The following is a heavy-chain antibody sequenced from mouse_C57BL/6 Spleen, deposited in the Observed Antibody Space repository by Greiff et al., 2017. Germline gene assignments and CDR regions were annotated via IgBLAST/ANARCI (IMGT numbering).Heavy chain of an antibody. V-gene: IGHV5-17*01. CDR3: ARDYYYGSSSLFDY. Sequence: DVKLVESGGGLVKPGGSLKLSCAASGFTFSDYGMHWVRQAPEKGLEWVAYISSGSSTIYYADTVKGRFTISRDNAKNTLFLQMTSLRSEDTAMXYCARDYYYGSSSLFDYWGKGTTLTVSS. D-gene: IGHD1-1*01. J-gene: IGHJ2*01. CDR1: GFTFSDYG. CDR2: ISSGSSTI.